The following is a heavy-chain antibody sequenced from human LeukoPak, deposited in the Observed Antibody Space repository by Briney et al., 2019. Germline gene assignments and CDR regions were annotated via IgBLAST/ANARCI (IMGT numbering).Heavy chain of an antibody. CDR3: ARQYYDSSAYLPYFDY. CDR2: IYPGDSDS. Sequence: GESLKISCKGSGYSFTTYWIAWVRQMPGKGLEWMGIIYPGDSDSRYSPSFQGQVTISADKSISTAYLQWSSLKASDTAMYYCARQYYDSSAYLPYFDYWGQGTLVTVSS. J-gene: IGHJ4*02. CDR1: GYSFTTYW. D-gene: IGHD3-22*01. V-gene: IGHV5-51*01.